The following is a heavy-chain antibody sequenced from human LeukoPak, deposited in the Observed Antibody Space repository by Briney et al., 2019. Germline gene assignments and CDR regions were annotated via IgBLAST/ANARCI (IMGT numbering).Heavy chain of an antibody. J-gene: IGHJ4*02. Sequence: SETLSLTCAVYGGSFSGYYWSWIRQPPGKGLEWIGEINHSGSTNYNPSLKSRVTISVDTSKNQFSLKLSSVTAADTAVYYCARLHAAEVPAANQGLDYWGQGTLVTVSS. CDR1: GGSFSGYY. D-gene: IGHD2-2*01. CDR3: ARLHAAEVPAANQGLDY. V-gene: IGHV4-34*01. CDR2: INHSGST.